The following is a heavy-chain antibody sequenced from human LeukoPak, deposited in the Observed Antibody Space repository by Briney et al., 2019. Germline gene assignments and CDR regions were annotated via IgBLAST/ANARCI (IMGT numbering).Heavy chain of an antibody. CDR3: ARDIAAAGTGWFDP. J-gene: IGHJ5*02. CDR2: ISSSGSTI. Sequence: PGGSLRLSCAASGFTFSSYKMNWVRQAPGKGLEWVSYISSSGSTIYYADSVKGRFTISRDNAKNSLYLQMNSLRAEDTAVYYCARDIAAAGTGWFDPRGQGTLVTVSS. D-gene: IGHD6-13*01. CDR1: GFTFSSYK. V-gene: IGHV3-48*03.